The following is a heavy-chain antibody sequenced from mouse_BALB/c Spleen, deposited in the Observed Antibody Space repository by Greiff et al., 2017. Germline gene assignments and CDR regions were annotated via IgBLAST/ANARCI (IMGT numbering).Heavy chain of an antibody. CDR3: AREELRPAWFAY. CDR1: GYAFSSSW. D-gene: IGHD1-2*01. Sequence: VQLQQSGPELVKPGASVKISCKASGYAFSSSWMNWVKQRPGQGLEWIGRIYPGDGDTNYNGKFKGKATLTADKSSSTAYMQLSSLTSVDSAVYFCAREELRPAWFAYWGQGTLVTVSA. V-gene: IGHV1-82*01. CDR2: IYPGDGDT. J-gene: IGHJ3*01.